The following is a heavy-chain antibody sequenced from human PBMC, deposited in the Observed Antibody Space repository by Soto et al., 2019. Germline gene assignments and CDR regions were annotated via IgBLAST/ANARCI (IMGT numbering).Heavy chain of an antibody. CDR1: GFTFSSYG. CDR2: IWYDGSNK. Sequence: GGSLRLSCAASGFTFSSYGMHWVRQAPGKGLEWVAVIWYDGSNKYYADSVKGRFTISRDNSKNTLYLQMNSLRAEDTAVYYCARDLLVATYCFDYWGQGTLVTVSS. CDR3: ARDLLVATYCFDY. J-gene: IGHJ4*02. D-gene: IGHD5-12*01. V-gene: IGHV3-33*01.